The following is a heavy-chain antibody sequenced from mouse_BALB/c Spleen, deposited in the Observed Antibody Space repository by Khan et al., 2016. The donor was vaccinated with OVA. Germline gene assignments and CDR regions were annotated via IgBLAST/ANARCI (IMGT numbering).Heavy chain of an antibody. CDR3: DRAYNGNYREAMDY. CDR2: IWGDGST. Sequence: QVQLKESGPGLVAPSQSLSITCTVSGFSLTGYGVNWVRQPPGKGLEWLGMIWGDGSTDYNSALKSRLSISKDNSKSQVFLKMNSLQTDDTARYYCDRAYNGNYREAMDYWGQGTSATGSS. D-gene: IGHD2-1*01. CDR1: GFSLTGYG. J-gene: IGHJ4*01. V-gene: IGHV2-6-7*01.